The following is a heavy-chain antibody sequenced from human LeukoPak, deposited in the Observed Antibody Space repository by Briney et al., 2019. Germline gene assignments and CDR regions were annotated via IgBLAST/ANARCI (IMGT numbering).Heavy chain of an antibody. V-gene: IGHV3-30*10. J-gene: IGHJ4*02. CDR2: ISSDTSNK. D-gene: IGHD3-16*01. Sequence: GKSLRLSCATSGFPFVAYALHWVRQAPGKGLEWVAVISSDTSNKYYMDSVKGRFTISRDNSKNTLYLQMDSLRPEDTAAYYCARLAAASPGYWGQGTLVTVSS. CDR1: GFPFVAYA. CDR3: ARLAAASPGY.